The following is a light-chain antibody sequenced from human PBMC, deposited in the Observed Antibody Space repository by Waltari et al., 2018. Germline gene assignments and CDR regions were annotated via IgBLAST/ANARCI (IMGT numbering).Light chain of an antibody. CDR1: QSVNSF. J-gene: IGKJ2*01. Sequence: EIVLTQSPVTLSLSLGERATLSCRASQSVNSFIAWYQQKPGQAPRLLIYDASNRASGVPVRFRGSGSGTDLTLIISDLEPEDSGVYYCQQRVNWYAFGQGTKLEI. CDR2: DAS. V-gene: IGKV3-11*01. CDR3: QQRVNWYA.